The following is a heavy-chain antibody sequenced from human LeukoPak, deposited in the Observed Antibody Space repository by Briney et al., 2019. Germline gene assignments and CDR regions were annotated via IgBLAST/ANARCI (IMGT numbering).Heavy chain of an antibody. CDR3: ARDRKQLGFDY. D-gene: IGHD6-6*01. V-gene: IGHV3-53*01. Sequence: PGGSLRLSCAASGFTVSSNYMSWVRQAPGKGLEWVSVIYSGGSTYYADSVKGRFTISRDNFKNTLYLQMNSLRAEDTAVYYCARDRKQLGFDYWGQGALVTVSS. J-gene: IGHJ4*02. CDR2: IYSGGST. CDR1: GFTVSSNY.